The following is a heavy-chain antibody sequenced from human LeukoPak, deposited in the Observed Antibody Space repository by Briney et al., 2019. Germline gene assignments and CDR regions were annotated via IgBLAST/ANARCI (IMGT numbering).Heavy chain of an antibody. CDR1: GYTFTSYY. CDR2: INPSGGST. J-gene: IGHJ4*02. CDR3: ARDHDSNVYYAQFAY. D-gene: IGHD3-22*01. V-gene: IGHV1-46*01. Sequence: ASVKVSCKASGYTFTSYYMNWVRQTPGQGLEWMGIINPSGGSTSYAQKFQGRVTMTRDTSTSTVYMELSSLRSDDTAVYYCARDHDSNVYYAQFAYWGQGTLVTVSS.